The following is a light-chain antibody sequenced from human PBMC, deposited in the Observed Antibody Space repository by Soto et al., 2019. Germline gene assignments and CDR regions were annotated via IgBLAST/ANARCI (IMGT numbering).Light chain of an antibody. J-gene: IGLJ2*01. Sequence: QSVLTQPPSASGSPGQSVAISCTGTSSDVGGYNYVSWYQQHPGKAPKLMIYEGSKRPSGVSNRFSGSKSGNTASLTISGLQAEDEADYYCCSYAGSSMVFGGGTKLTVL. CDR2: EGS. CDR1: SSDVGGYNY. CDR3: CSYAGSSMV. V-gene: IGLV2-23*01.